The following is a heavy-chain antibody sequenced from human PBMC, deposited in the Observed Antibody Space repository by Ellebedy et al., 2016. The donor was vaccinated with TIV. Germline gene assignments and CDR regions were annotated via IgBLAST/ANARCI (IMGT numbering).Heavy chain of an antibody. CDR2: IYHSGST. CDR3: ARSSGYYYFPDY. V-gene: IGHV4-30-2*01. Sequence: SETLSLTCTVSGGSISSYSWSWIRQPPGKGLEWIGYIYHSGSTYYNPSLKSRVTISVDRSKNQFSLKLSSVTAADTAVYYCARSSGYYYFPDYWGQGTLVTVSS. D-gene: IGHD3-22*01. CDR1: GGSISSYS. J-gene: IGHJ4*02.